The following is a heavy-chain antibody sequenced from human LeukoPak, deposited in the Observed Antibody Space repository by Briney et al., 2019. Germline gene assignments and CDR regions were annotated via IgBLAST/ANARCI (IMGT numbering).Heavy chain of an antibody. Sequence: SETLPLTCAVYGGSFSGYYWSWIRQPPGKGLEWIGEINHSGSTNYNPSLKSRVTISVDTSENQFSLKLSSVTAADAAVYYCASLRVAYYYDSSAIDYWGQGTLVTVSS. J-gene: IGHJ4*02. CDR1: GGSFSGYY. D-gene: IGHD3-22*01. CDR3: ASLRVAYYYDSSAIDY. V-gene: IGHV4-34*01. CDR2: INHSGST.